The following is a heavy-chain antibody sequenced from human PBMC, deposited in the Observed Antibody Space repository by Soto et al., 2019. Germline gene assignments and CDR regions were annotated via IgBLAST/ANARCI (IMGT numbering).Heavy chain of an antibody. V-gene: IGHV1-2*04. J-gene: IGHJ6*02. CDR1: GYSFTDYH. Sequence: ASVKVSCKASGYSFTDYHIHWVRQAPGQGLEWLGRINPKSGGTSTAQKFQGWVTMTTDTSISTASMELTRLTSDDTAIYYCARGDSTGCSNGVCSFFYNHDMDVWGQGTTVTVSS. CDR3: ARGDSTGCSNGVCSFFYNHDMDV. D-gene: IGHD2-8*01. CDR2: INPKSGGT.